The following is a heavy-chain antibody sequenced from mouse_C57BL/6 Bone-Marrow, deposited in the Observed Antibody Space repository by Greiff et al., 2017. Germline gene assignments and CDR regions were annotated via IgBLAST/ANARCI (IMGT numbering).Heavy chain of an antibody. CDR3: ARDGKETFDD. D-gene: IGHD2-1*01. Sequence: EVQLQESGGGLVKPGGSLKLSCAASGFTFSDYGMHWVRQAPEKGLEWVAYISSGSSTIYYADTLKGRFTFSRDNAKNTQFLQMTSLRSEDTAMXYCARDGKETFDDWGQGSTLAAAS. CDR2: ISSGSSTI. J-gene: IGHJ2*01. CDR1: GFTFSDYG. V-gene: IGHV5-17*01.